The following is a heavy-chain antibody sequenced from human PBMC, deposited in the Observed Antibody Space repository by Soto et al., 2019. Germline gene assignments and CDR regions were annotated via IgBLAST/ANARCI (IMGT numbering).Heavy chain of an antibody. CDR1: GGSISSGGYY. J-gene: IGHJ5*02. CDR2: IYYSGST. Sequence: PSETLSLTCTVSGGSISSGGYYWSWIRQHPGKGLEWIGYIYYSGSTYYNPSLKSRVTIYVDTSKNQFSLKLSSVNAADTAVYYCASLGESPTTDFSVVRLAPWGQGIVVPVSS. D-gene: IGHD3-10*01. CDR3: ASLGESPTTDFSVVRLAP. V-gene: IGHV4-31*03.